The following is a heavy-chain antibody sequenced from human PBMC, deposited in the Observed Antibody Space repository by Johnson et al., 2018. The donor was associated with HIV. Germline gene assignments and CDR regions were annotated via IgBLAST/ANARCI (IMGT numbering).Heavy chain of an antibody. D-gene: IGHD3-16*02. Sequence: QVQVVESGGGVVQPGRSLRLSCAASGFSFSSYGMHWVRQAPGKGLEWVAAISYDGNNKYYADSVKGRFSISRDNAKNSLYLQMNSLRAEDTALYYCARGGLGYQNIHDPFDVWGQGTMVTVSS. CDR3: ARGGLGYQNIHDPFDV. V-gene: IGHV3-33*05. J-gene: IGHJ3*01. CDR1: GFSFSSYG. CDR2: ISYDGNNK.